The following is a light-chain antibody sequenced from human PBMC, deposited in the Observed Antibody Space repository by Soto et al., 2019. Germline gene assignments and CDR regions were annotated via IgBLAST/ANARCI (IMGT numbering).Light chain of an antibody. V-gene: IGKV3-20*01. CDR1: QSVSSSY. J-gene: IGKJ1*01. CDR3: QQYNSYWT. CDR2: GAS. Sequence: EIVLTQSPGTLSLSPGERATLSCRASQSVSSSYLAWYQQKPGQAPRLLIYGASSRATGIPDRFSGSGSGTEFTLTISSLQPDDSATYYCQQYNSYWTFGQGTKVEIK.